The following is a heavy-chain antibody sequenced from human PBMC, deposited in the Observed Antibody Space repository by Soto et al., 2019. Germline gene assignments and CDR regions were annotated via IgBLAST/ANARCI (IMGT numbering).Heavy chain of an antibody. V-gene: IGHV4-34*01. Sequence: LSLTCAVYGGSFSGYYWSWIRQPPGKGLEWIGEINHSGSTNYNPSLKSRVTISVDTSKNQFSLKLSSVTAADTAVYYCARAYCSGGSCYYYYYGMDVWGQGTTVTVSS. CDR1: GGSFSGYY. J-gene: IGHJ6*02. D-gene: IGHD2-15*01. CDR3: ARAYCSGGSCYYYYYGMDV. CDR2: INHSGST.